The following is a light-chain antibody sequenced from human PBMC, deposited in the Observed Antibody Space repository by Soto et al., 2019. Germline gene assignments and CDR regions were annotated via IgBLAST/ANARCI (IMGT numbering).Light chain of an antibody. J-gene: IGKJ1*01. V-gene: IGKV1-39*01. CDR1: QSISSY. CDR2: AAS. Sequence: DIQMTQSPSSLSASVGDRVTITCRASQSISSYLNWYQQKPGKAPKLLIYAASSLQSGVPSRFSGSRSGTDFTLNISSLQPEDFATYYCQQSYSTPPTFGQGTKVEIK. CDR3: QQSYSTPPT.